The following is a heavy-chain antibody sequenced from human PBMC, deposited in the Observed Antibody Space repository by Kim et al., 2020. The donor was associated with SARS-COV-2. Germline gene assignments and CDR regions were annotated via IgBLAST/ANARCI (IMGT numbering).Heavy chain of an antibody. Sequence: LKSRVTISVDTSKNQFSLKLSSVTAADTAVYYCARARGYSGYDEVGWFDPWGQGTLVTVSS. CDR3: ARARGYSGYDEVGWFDP. V-gene: IGHV4-59*01. D-gene: IGHD5-12*01. J-gene: IGHJ5*02.